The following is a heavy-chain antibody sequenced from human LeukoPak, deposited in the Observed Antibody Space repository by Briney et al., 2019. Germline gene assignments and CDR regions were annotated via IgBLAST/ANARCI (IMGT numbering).Heavy chain of an antibody. V-gene: IGHV4-4*07. D-gene: IGHD5-12*01. J-gene: IGHJ4*02. CDR2: IYTTGST. Sequence: SETLSLTCTVSGGSINNYYWSWIRQPAGKGLEWIGRIYTTGSTNYNPSLKSRVTISVDTSKNQFSLKLSSVTAADTAVYYCASWLRIFDYWGQGTLVTVSS. CDR1: GGSINNYY. CDR3: ASWLRIFDY.